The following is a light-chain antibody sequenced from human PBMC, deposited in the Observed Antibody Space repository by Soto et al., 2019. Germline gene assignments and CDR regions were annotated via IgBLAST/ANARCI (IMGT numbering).Light chain of an antibody. CDR3: QQYSNWPPLYT. CDR2: DAS. Sequence: EIVMTQSPATLSVSPGERATLSCRASQSVSSYLAWYQQKPGLPPRLLIYDASTRATGIPDRFSGSGSGTDVTLTISSLQSADFAVYYCQQYSNWPPLYTFDRGTKLEIK. CDR1: QSVSSY. V-gene: IGKV3-15*01. J-gene: IGKJ2*01.